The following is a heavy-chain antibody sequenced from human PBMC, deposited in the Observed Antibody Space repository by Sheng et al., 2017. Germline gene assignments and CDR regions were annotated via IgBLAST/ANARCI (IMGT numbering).Heavy chain of an antibody. CDR1: GFDFRTYA. CDR3: AKGHTSSWNYLDY. CDR2: SLGTSDNS. J-gene: IGHJ4*02. D-gene: IGHD6-13*01. Sequence: EVQLVESGGGLVQPGGSLRLSCAASGFDFRTYAMTWVRQAPGKALEWVSTSLGTSDNSYYPDSVKGRFTISRDNSKSTLYLQMNSLRAEDTALYYCAKGHTSSWNYLDYWGQG. V-gene: IGHV3-23*04.